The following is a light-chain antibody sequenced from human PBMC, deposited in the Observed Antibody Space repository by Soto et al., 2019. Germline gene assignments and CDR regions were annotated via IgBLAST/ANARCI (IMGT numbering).Light chain of an antibody. CDR1: SSDVGGYNY. J-gene: IGLJ1*01. CDR3: SSYTRSRTLV. V-gene: IGLV2-14*01. CDR2: EVS. Sequence: SVLTQPASVSGSPGQSITISCTGTSSDVGGYNYVSWYQQHPGKAPKLMSYEVSNRPSGVTNRFSGSKSGNTASLTISGLQAEDEADYYCSSYTRSRTLVFGTGTKVTVL.